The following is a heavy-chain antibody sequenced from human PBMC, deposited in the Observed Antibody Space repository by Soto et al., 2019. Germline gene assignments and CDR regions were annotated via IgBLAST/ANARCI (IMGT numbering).Heavy chain of an antibody. CDR1: GGTFSSYA. J-gene: IGHJ3*02. D-gene: IGHD3-10*01. Sequence: GASVKVSCKASGGTFSSYAISWVRQAPGQGLEWMGGIIPIFGTANYAQKFQGRVTITADKSTSTAYMELSSLRSGDTAVYYCARNYPNDAFDIWGQGTMVTVSS. V-gene: IGHV1-69*06. CDR2: IIPIFGTA. CDR3: ARNYPNDAFDI.